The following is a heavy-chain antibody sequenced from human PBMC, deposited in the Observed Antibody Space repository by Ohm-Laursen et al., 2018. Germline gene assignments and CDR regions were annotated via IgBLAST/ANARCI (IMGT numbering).Heavy chain of an antibody. CDR3: AKDSSGGYYGMHV. V-gene: IGHV3-7*03. Sequence: SLRLSCTASGFTFSSYWMTWVRQPPGKGLEWVARIKVDGSEKYYVDSVKGRFTISRDDAKNSLYLQMSSLRAEDTALYYCAKDSSGGYYGMHVWGQGTTVTVSS. CDR1: GFTFSSYW. D-gene: IGHD3-10*01. CDR2: IKVDGSEK. J-gene: IGHJ6*02.